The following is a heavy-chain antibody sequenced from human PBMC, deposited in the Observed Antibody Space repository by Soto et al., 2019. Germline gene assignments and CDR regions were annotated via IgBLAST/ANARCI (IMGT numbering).Heavy chain of an antibody. J-gene: IGHJ5*01. CDR2: IIPIFGTA. Sequence: SVKVSCKASGGTFSSYAISWVRQAPGQGLEWMGGIIPIFGTANYAQKFQGRVTITADESTSTAYMELSSLRSEDTAVHYCAIHPYSSSCPRFDSWGQGTLVTVSS. V-gene: IGHV1-69*13. CDR3: AIHPYSSSCPRFDS. CDR1: GGTFSSYA. D-gene: IGHD6-13*01.